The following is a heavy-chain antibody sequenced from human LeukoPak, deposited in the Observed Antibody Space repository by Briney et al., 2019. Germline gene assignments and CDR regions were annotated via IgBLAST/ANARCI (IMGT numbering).Heavy chain of an antibody. CDR1: GFTFSSYS. J-gene: IGHJ6*03. Sequence: GGSLRHSRAASGFTFSSYSMNWVRPAPGRGGEWVANIKQDGSEKYYVDSVWGRVTLSRYNAKNSLYLQTNSLRADDTAVYYCARERESWAGYYYYYMDVWGKGTTVTVSS. CDR3: ARERESWAGYYYYYMDV. V-gene: IGHV3-7*01. CDR2: IKQDGSEK. D-gene: IGHD6-19*01.